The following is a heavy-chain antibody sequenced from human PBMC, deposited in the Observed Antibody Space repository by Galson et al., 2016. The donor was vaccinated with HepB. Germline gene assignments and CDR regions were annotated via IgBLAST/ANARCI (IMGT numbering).Heavy chain of an antibody. CDR3: ASRGVGRGWHEVDY. Sequence: SLRLSCAASGFTFSSYAMHWVRQAPGKGLEWVAIISYDGSNKYYADSVKGRFTISRDNSKNTLYLQMNSLRAEDTAVYYCASRGVGRGWHEVDYWGQGTLVTVSS. CDR1: GFTFSSYA. CDR2: ISYDGSNK. V-gene: IGHV3-30-3*01. D-gene: IGHD6-19*01. J-gene: IGHJ4*02.